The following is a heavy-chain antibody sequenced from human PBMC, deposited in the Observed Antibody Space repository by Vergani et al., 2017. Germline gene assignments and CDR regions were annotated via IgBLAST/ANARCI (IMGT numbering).Heavy chain of an antibody. J-gene: IGHJ4*02. V-gene: IGHV4-34*01. CDR2: INHSGST. CDR1: GGSFSGYY. CDR3: ARGGRFATTYVY. D-gene: IGHD1-7*01. Sequence: QVQLQQWGAGLLKPSETLSLTCAVYGGSFSGYYWSWIRQPPGKGLEWIGEINHSGSTNYNPSLKSRVTISVDTSKNQFSLKLSSVPAADTAVYYCARGGRFATTYVYWGQGTLVTVSS.